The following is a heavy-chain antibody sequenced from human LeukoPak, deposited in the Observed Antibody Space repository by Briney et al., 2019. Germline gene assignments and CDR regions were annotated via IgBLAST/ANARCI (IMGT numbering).Heavy chain of an antibody. Sequence: GSLRLSFAASGFPFSDHYMELVRQAPGKGLEWVGRTRNKANSYTTEYAASVRGRFTISRDDSKNSLYLQMNSLKTEDTAVYYCARVPGTTFLLSYMDVWGKGTTVTVSS. CDR3: ARVPGTTFLLSYMDV. D-gene: IGHD1-7*01. V-gene: IGHV3-72*01. J-gene: IGHJ6*03. CDR1: GFPFSDHY. CDR2: TRNKANSYTT.